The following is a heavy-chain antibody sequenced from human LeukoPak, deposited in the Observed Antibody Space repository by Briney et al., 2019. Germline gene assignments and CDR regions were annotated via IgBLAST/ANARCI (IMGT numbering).Heavy chain of an antibody. CDR1: GYTFTGYD. D-gene: IGHD3-10*01. CDR2: MNPNSGDT. J-gene: IGHJ4*02. Sequence: ASVKVSCKAFGYTFTGYDINWVRQAPGQGLEWMGWMNPNSGDTGYAQKFQGRITMTRNPSISTAYMELSSLRSEDTAVYYCARNVRDTGSFDYWGQGILVTVSS. V-gene: IGHV1-8*01. CDR3: ARNVRDTGSFDY.